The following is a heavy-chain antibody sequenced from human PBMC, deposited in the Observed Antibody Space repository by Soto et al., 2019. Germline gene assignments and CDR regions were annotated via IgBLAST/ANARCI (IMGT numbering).Heavy chain of an antibody. Sequence: PGGSLRLACVASGFRFSTYAMDWVRQAPGKGLEWVSSISMSSNYIYYADSVKGRFTISRDDAKNSLYLQMNSLTTEDTAVYYCVRPLLGTGTCPTNSRYDIGYWGQGALVSVSA. CDR2: ISMSSNYI. CDR1: GFRFSTYA. D-gene: IGHD2-2*01. V-gene: IGHV3-21*01. J-gene: IGHJ4*02. CDR3: VRPLLGTGTCPTNSRYDIGY.